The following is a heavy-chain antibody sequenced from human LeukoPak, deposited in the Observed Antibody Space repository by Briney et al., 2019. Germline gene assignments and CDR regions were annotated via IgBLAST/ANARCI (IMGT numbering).Heavy chain of an antibody. CDR1: GFTFSSYA. D-gene: IGHD1-7*01. CDR2: ISYDGSNK. CDR3: ARDGNWGSGTTGY. J-gene: IGHJ4*02. Sequence: GGSLRLSCAASGFTFSSYAMHWVRQAPGKGLEWVAVISYDGSNKYYADSVKGGFTISRDNSKNTLYLQMNSLRAEDTAVYYCARDGNWGSGTTGYWGQGTLVTVSS. V-gene: IGHV3-30-3*01.